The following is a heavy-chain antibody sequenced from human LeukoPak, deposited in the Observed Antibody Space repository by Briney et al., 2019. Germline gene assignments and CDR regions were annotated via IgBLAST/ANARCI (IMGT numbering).Heavy chain of an antibody. CDR3: ARVGIYFDSANWFDP. J-gene: IGHJ5*02. Sequence: PSETLSLTCAVYGGSFSGYYWSWIRQPPGKGLERIGEINHSGSTNYNPSLKSRVTMSVDTSKNQFSLKLSSVTAADTAVYYCARVGIYFDSANWFDPWGQGTLVTVSS. CDR1: GGSFSGYY. V-gene: IGHV4-34*01. D-gene: IGHD3-9*01. CDR2: INHSGST.